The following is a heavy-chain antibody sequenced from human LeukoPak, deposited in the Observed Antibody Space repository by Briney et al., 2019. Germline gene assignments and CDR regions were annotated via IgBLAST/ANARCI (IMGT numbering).Heavy chain of an antibody. D-gene: IGHD4-17*01. J-gene: IGHJ4*02. CDR2: IYYTGT. CDR3: ARMAPYGDYLHDY. V-gene: IGHV4-59*02. Sequence: SETLSLTCTVSGGSVSDYYWSWIRQSPGKGLEWIGYIYYTGTSYNPSLKSRVTISADTSKNQFSLKLSSVTAADTAMYYCARMAPYGDYLHDYWGQGTLITVSS. CDR1: GGSVSDYY.